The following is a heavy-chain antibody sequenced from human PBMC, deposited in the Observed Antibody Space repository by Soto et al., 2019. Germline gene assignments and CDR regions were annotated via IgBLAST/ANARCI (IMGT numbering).Heavy chain of an antibody. Sequence: SETLSLTCSVSGGSLSSYWSWIRQPPGKGLEWIGYIHNSGSTNYNPSLKSRVTMSLDMSKNQFSLKLSSVTAADTAVYYCARVLNWEYSYGYFDCWGQGTLVTVSS. D-gene: IGHD5-18*01. CDR1: GGSLSSY. CDR3: ARVLNWEYSYGYFDC. V-gene: IGHV4-59*01. CDR2: IHNSGST. J-gene: IGHJ4*02.